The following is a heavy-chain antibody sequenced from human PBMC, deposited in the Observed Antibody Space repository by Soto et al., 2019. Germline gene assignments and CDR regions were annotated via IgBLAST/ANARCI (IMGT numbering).Heavy chain of an antibody. Sequence: QVQLVQSGAAVNKPGASVKVSCKASGYTFTSYDINWVRQATGQALEWMGWMNHNSGNTGYAQKFQGRVTRTRNTSISTASMELSSLRSEDTAVYYCARGGGYCSSTSCYDYYYYGMDVWGQGPTVTVSS. J-gene: IGHJ6*02. CDR1: GYTFTSYD. D-gene: IGHD2-2*01. CDR2: MNHNSGNT. V-gene: IGHV1-8*01. CDR3: ARGGGYCSSTSCYDYYYYGMDV.